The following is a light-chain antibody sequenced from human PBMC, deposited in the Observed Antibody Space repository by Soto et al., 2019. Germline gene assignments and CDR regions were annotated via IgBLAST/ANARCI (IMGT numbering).Light chain of an antibody. Sequence: DIHMNQPPFTLSASVGDRVTISCRASHIISRWLAWYQQKKGKAPKILIYDASSLESGVPSRFSGGGYGTEFNLTISSLQTVDFATYYCQQYHNYPFTFGPGTRLEIK. CDR2: DAS. CDR1: HIISRW. CDR3: QQYHNYPFT. J-gene: IGKJ5*01. V-gene: IGKV1-5*01.